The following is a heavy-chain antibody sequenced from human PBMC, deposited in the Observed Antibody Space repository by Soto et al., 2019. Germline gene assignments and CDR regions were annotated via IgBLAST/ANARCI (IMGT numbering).Heavy chain of an antibody. CDR1: GFSLSNTLMG. D-gene: IGHD6-13*01. V-gene: IGHV2-26*01. CDR3: ARIEGSRGFDP. J-gene: IGHJ5*02. Sequence: QVTLKESGPVLVKPAETLTLTCTVSGFSLSNTLMGVSWIRQPPGRALEWLAHIFSNDEASYSTSLRSRLTTSXXTSKSQVVLTMTNMDPVDTGTYYCARIEGSRGFDPWGQGTLVTVSS. CDR2: IFSNDEA.